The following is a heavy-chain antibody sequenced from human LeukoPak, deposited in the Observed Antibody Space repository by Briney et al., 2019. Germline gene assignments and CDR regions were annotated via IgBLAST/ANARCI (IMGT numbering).Heavy chain of an antibody. CDR1: GGSISSYY. J-gene: IGHJ6*03. CDR3: ARQEVRGVLYYYYYMAV. Sequence: SETLSLTCTVSGGSISSYYWCWIRQPPGKGRGWIGYIYYSGSTNYNPSLNSRVTISVDTSKNQFSLKLSSVTAADTAVYYCARQEVRGVLYYYYYMAVWGKGTTVTVSS. CDR2: IYYSGST. D-gene: IGHD3-10*01. V-gene: IGHV4-59*08.